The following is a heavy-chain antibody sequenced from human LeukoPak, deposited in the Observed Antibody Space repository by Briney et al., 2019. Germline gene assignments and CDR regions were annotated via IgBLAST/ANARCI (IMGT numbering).Heavy chain of an antibody. J-gene: IGHJ4*02. D-gene: IGHD1-26*01. V-gene: IGHV4-59*01. CDR1: GGSIRRYY. Sequence: SETLSLTCTVSGGSIRRYYWSWIRQPPGKGLEWIGYINYSGSTNYNPSLKSRVTISVDTSKNQFSLKVSSVTAADTAVYYCARDGASLVWGRGTLVTVCS. CDR2: INYSGST. CDR3: ARDGASLV.